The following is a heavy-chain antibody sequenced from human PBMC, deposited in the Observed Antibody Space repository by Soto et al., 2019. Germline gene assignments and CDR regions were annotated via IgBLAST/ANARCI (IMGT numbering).Heavy chain of an antibody. J-gene: IGHJ3*01. CDR3: ASWHEREHAYDV. Sequence: DVQLVESGGGLIQPGESLRLSCAAFGLTVSGKKYVAWVRQAPGKGLEWVSALYDVDGSFYADSVEGRFTTSSDSSKTTVYLQMNGLRPDDTAVYYCASWHEREHAYDVWGQGKTVTVSS. V-gene: IGHV3-53*01. D-gene: IGHD1-1*01. CDR2: LYDVDGS. CDR1: GLTVSGKKY.